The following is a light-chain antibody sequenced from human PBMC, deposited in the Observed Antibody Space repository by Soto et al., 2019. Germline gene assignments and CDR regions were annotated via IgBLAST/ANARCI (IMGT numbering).Light chain of an antibody. CDR2: DVS. CDR1: SSDVGGYNY. V-gene: IGLV2-14*01. CDR3: SSYTSSSTRVV. Sequence: QSALTQPASVSGSPGQSITLSCTGTSSDVGGYNYVSWYQQHPGKAPKLMIYDVSNRPSGVSNRFSGSKSGNTASLTISGPQAEDEADYYCSSYTSSSTRVVFGGGTKLTVL. J-gene: IGLJ2*01.